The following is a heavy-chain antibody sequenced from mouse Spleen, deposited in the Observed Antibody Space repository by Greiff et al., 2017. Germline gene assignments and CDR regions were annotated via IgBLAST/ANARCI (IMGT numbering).Heavy chain of an antibody. Sequence: EVKLVESGGGLVQSGRSLRLSCATSGFTFSDFYMEWVRQSSGRGLEWIAASRNKANDYTTEYSASVKGRFIVSRDTSQSILYRQMNALRAEDTAIYYCARDLTGTGFAYWGQGTLVTVSA. J-gene: IGHJ3*01. V-gene: IGHV7-1*01. CDR1: GFTFSDFY. D-gene: IGHD4-1*01. CDR3: ARDLTGTGFAY. CDR2: SRNKANDYTT.